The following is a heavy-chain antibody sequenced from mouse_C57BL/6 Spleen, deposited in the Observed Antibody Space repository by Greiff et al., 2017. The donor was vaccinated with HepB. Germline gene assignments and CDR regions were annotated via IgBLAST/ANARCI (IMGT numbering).Heavy chain of an antibody. CDR3: ARHLCPRRSYYAMDY. Sequence: VQLQQSGPELVRPGVSVKISCKGSGYTFTDYAMHWVKQSHAKSLEWIGVISTYYGDASYNQKFKDKATMAVDKPSSTAYMELARLTSEDSAVYCCARHLCPRRSYYAMDYWGQGTSVTVSS. CDR2: ISTYYGDA. CDR1: GYTFTDYA. J-gene: IGHJ4*01. D-gene: IGHD6-5*01. V-gene: IGHV1-67*01.